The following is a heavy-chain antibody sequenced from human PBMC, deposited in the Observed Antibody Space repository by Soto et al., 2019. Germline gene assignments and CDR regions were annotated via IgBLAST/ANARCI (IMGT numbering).Heavy chain of an antibody. CDR3: ARDAELRFLEWYDNWFDP. D-gene: IGHD3-3*01. Sequence: EVQLVESGGGLVQPGGSLRLSCAASGFTFSSYWMSWVRQAPGKGLEWVANIKQDGSEKYYVDSVKGRFIISRDNAKNSLYLQMNSLRAEDTAVYYCARDAELRFLEWYDNWFDPWGQGTLVTVSS. CDR2: IKQDGSEK. J-gene: IGHJ5*02. V-gene: IGHV3-7*01. CDR1: GFTFSSYW.